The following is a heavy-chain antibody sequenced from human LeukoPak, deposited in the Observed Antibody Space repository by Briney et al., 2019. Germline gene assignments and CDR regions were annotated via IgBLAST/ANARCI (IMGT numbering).Heavy chain of an antibody. V-gene: IGHV3-48*01. D-gene: IGHD6-6*01. J-gene: IGHJ4*02. CDR3: ARDEYSSSTYYFDF. CDR2: ISSSSSTI. Sequence: GGSLRPSCAASGFSFSNYSMNWVRQAPGKGLEWVSYISSSSSTIYYADSVKGRFTISRDNAKNSLYLQMNSLRAEDTAVYYCARDEYSSSTYYFDFWGQGTLVTVSS. CDR1: GFSFSNYS.